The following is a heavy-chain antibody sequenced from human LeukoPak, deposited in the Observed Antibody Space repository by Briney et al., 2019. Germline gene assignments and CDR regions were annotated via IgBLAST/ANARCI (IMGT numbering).Heavy chain of an antibody. CDR2: IKSKTEGGTT. D-gene: IGHD2-2*01. J-gene: IGHJ4*02. Sequence: GGSLSLSWAAAGFIFNNAWMGWVRQAPGRGREWVGRIKSKTEGGTTGYAAAVQRRFSISRDDSKNTLYLQMNSLKTEDTAMYYCTKFIAVGYCSSTSCPTLYDCWGQGTLVTVSS. CDR1: GFIFNNAW. CDR3: TKFIAVGYCSSTSCPTLYDC. V-gene: IGHV3-15*01.